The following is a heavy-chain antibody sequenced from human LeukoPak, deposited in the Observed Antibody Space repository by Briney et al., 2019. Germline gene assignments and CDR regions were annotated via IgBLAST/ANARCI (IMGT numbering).Heavy chain of an antibody. J-gene: IGHJ1*01. Sequence: SETLSLTCTVSGGSISSSSYYWGWIRQPPGKGLEWIGSIYYSGSTYYNPSLKSRVTISVDTSKNQFSLKLSSVTAADTAVYYCARRLSSSWYHTEYFQHWARAPWSPSPQ. CDR2: IYYSGST. CDR3: ARRLSSSWYHTEYFQH. V-gene: IGHV4-39*01. CDR1: GGSISSSSYY. D-gene: IGHD6-13*01.